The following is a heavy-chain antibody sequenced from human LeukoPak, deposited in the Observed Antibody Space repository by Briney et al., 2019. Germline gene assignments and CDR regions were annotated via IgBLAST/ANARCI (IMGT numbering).Heavy chain of an antibody. CDR1: GYTFTSYY. D-gene: IGHD1-26*01. J-gene: IGHJ4*02. CDR3: ASSTGGSYFLES. V-gene: IGHV1-46*01. CDR2: INPSGGST. Sequence: GASVKVSCKASGYTFTSYYMHWVRQAPGQGLEWRGIINPSGGSTSYAQKFQGRVTMTGDTSTSTVYMELSSLRSEDTAVYYCASSTGGSYFLESWGQGTLVTVSS.